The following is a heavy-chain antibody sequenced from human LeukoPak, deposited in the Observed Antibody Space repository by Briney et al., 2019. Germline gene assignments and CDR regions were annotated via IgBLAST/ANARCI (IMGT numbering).Heavy chain of an antibody. V-gene: IGHV1-2*02. CDR2: IHPNSGGT. Sequence: ALVKVSCKASGYTFTDYYMHWVRQAPGHGLEWMAWIHPNSGGTIYAQKFQDRVTVTRDTSISTAYMELSRLRSDDTAVYYCARLRGAYEPFDYWGQGTLVTVSS. J-gene: IGHJ4*02. CDR3: ARLRGAYEPFDY. D-gene: IGHD5-12*01. CDR1: GYTFTDYY.